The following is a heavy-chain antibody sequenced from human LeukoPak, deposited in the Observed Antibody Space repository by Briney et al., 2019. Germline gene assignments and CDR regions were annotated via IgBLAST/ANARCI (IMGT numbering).Heavy chain of an antibody. V-gene: IGHV3-30*18. CDR2: ISYDGSDK. CDR3: AKGYTDFDY. D-gene: IGHD3-16*02. J-gene: IGHJ4*02. Sequence: PGGSLRLSCAASGFTFSNYGFHWVRQTPGKGLEWVAVISYDGSDKYYADSVKGRFTISRDNSKNTLYPQMNSLRAEDTAVYYCAKGYTDFDYWGQGTLVTVSS. CDR1: GFTFSNYG.